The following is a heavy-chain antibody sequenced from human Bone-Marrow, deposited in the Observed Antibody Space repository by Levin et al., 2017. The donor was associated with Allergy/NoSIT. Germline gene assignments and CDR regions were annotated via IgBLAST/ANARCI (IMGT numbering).Heavy chain of an antibody. CDR3: ARRRQNTSPDFDY. CDR2: ISSSSRYI. J-gene: IGHJ4*02. Sequence: KAGGSLRLSCAASGFTFSNYDMNWVRQAPGKGLEWVSSISSSSRYIYYADSLKGRFTISRDNAENSLYLQMNSPRVEDTAVYYCARRRQNTSPDFDYWGQGTLVTVSP. CDR1: GFTFSNYD. V-gene: IGHV3-21*01. D-gene: IGHD1/OR15-1a*01.